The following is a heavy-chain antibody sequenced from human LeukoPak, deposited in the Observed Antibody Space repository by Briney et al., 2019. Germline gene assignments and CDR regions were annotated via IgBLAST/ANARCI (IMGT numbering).Heavy chain of an antibody. CDR1: GGSISSYY. CDR2: IYYNGST. Sequence: SETLSLTCTVSGGSISSYYWSWIRQPPGKGLEWFGYIYYNGSTNYNPSLTSGGTISVDTTTNQFSLKLSTVCDANTAVYYCARVLGCCSGGSCYPYYFDYWGQGTLVTVS. V-gene: IGHV4-59*01. J-gene: IGHJ4*02. D-gene: IGHD2-15*01. CDR3: ARVLGCCSGGSCYPYYFDY.